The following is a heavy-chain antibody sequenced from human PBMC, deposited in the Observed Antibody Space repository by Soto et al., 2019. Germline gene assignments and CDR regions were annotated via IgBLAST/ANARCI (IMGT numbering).Heavy chain of an antibody. CDR3: VRLIGNSWLDF. CDR2: ISGSGGST. D-gene: IGHD2-8*01. Sequence: GGSLRLSCAASGFTFSVYAMSWVRQAPGKGLECVSGISGSGGSTSYADSVKGRFTISRDNSKNQFSLHLNSVTPEDTAVYYCVRLIGNSWLDFWGQGTLVTVSS. V-gene: IGHV3-23*01. J-gene: IGHJ5*01. CDR1: GFTFSVYA.